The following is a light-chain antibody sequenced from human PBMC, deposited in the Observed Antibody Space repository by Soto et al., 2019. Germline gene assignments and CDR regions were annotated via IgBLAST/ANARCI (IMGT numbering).Light chain of an antibody. CDR2: DAS. CDR3: QQRSNGLS. CDR1: QSVSRN. V-gene: IGKV3-11*01. Sequence: EIVLTQSPAILSLSPGERATFSCRASQSVSRNLDWYQHKPGQTPRLLIYDASNRATGIPVRFSGSRSETDFPLTISSLEPEDFAVNYCQQRSNGLSFGPGTKVDIK. J-gene: IGKJ3*01.